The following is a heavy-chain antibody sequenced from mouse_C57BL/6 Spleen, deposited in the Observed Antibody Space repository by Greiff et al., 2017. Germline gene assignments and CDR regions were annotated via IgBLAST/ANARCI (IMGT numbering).Heavy chain of an antibody. CDR2: INPNYVTT. D-gene: IGHD4-1*01. Sequence: VQLQQSGPELVKPGASVKISCKASGYSFTDYNMNWVKQSNGKSLEWIGVINPNYVTTSYNQKFKGKATLAVGQSVDTAYMQLNSLTSEDSAVYYCARDLWDPSWFAYWGQGTLVTVSA. J-gene: IGHJ3*01. CDR1: GYSFTDYN. CDR3: ARDLWDPSWFAY. V-gene: IGHV1-39*01.